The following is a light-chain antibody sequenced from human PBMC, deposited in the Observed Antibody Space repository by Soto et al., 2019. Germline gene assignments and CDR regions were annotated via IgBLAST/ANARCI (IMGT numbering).Light chain of an antibody. V-gene: IGKV1-39*01. CDR1: QSIVTY. Sequence: DIQMTQSPSSLSASVGDRVTITCRASQSIVTYLNWYLQKPGKAHKLLIYAAYNLQSGVQSRFSGIGSGTDFTLSIRSLQPEDFATYYCQQSYSGPLTFGGGTKVDIK. J-gene: IGKJ4*01. CDR2: AAY. CDR3: QQSYSGPLT.